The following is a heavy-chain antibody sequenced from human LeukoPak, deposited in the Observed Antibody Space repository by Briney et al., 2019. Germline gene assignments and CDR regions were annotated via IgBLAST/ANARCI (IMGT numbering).Heavy chain of an antibody. CDR1: GGTFSSYA. D-gene: IGHD4-17*01. V-gene: IGHV1-69*13. CDR2: IIPIFGTA. Sequence: SVKVSCKASGGTFSSYAISWVRQAPGQGLEWMGGIIPIFGTANYAQKFQGRVTITADESTSTAYMELSSLRSEDTAVYYCARGGDFVPTVTNFDYWAREPWSPSPQ. J-gene: IGHJ4*02. CDR3: ARGGDFVPTVTNFDY.